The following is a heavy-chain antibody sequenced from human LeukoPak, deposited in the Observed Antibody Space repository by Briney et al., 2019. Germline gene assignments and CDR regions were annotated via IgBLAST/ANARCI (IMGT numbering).Heavy chain of an antibody. CDR3: ASSKRGHYYGSGSHIDY. CDR1: GYTFTTYG. V-gene: IGHV1-18*01. D-gene: IGHD3-10*01. Sequence: ASVKVSCKASGYTFTTYGISWVRQAPGQGLEWMGWISAYNGNTNYAQKFQGRVTMTTDTSTSTAYMELRSLRSDDTAVYYCASSKRGHYYGSGSHIDYWGQGTLVTVSS. CDR2: ISAYNGNT. J-gene: IGHJ4*02.